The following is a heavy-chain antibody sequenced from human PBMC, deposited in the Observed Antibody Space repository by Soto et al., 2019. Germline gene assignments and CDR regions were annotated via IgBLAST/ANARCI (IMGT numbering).Heavy chain of an antibody. CDR1: GFTFSSYG. CDR3: AKSIVATIPPYYYYYYGMDL. CDR2: ISYDGSNK. V-gene: IGHV3-30*18. D-gene: IGHD5-12*01. Sequence: GGSLRLSCAASGFTFSSYGMHWVRQAPGKGLEWVAVISYDGSNKYYADSVKGRFTISRDNSKNTLYLQMNSLRAEDTAVYYCAKSIVATIPPYYYYYYGMDLWGQGTTVTVSS. J-gene: IGHJ6*02.